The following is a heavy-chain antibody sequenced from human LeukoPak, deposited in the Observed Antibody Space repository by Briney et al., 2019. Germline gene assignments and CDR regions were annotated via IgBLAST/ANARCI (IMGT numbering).Heavy chain of an antibody. Sequence: RGSLSLSCAASGFTFSSYAMSWVRQAPGRGLEWVSAISGSGGSTYYADSVKGRFTISRDNSKNTLYLQMNSLRGEDTAVYYCAKDGNRNYDFWVRFDSWGQGTLVTVSS. D-gene: IGHD3-3*01. J-gene: IGHJ4*02. V-gene: IGHV3-23*01. CDR2: ISGSGGST. CDR3: AKDGNRNYDFWVRFDS. CDR1: GFTFSSYA.